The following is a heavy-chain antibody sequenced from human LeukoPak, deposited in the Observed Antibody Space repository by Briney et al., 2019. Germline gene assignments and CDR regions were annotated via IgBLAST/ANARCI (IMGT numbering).Heavy chain of an antibody. V-gene: IGHV4-31*03. Sequence: SETLPLTCTVSGGSISSGGSYWRWIRQHPGKGLEWIGYIYYSGSTYYKSSLKSRVIISVDTSKNQISLKLSSVTAADTAVYYCARGRLRDYADYWGQGTLVTVSS. CDR3: ARGRLRDYADY. J-gene: IGHJ4*02. CDR2: IYYSGST. D-gene: IGHD4-17*01. CDR1: GGSISSGGSY.